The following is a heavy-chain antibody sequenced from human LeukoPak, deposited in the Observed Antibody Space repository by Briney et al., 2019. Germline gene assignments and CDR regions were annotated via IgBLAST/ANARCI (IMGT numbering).Heavy chain of an antibody. V-gene: IGHV3-7*01. D-gene: IGHD3-22*01. Sequence: GGSLRLSCAASGFTFSSYWMSWVRQAPGKGLEWVANIKQDGSEKYYVDSVKGRFTISRDNAKNSLYLQMNSLRAEDTAVYYCARDRDTMIVVVTPDYWGQGTLVTVSS. CDR1: GFTFSSYW. J-gene: IGHJ4*02. CDR2: IKQDGSEK. CDR3: ARDRDTMIVVVTPDY.